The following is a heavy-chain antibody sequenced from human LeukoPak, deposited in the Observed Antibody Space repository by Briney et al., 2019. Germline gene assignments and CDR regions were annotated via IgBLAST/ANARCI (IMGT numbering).Heavy chain of an antibody. CDR2: ISSSGSTI. J-gene: IGHJ6*02. CDR1: GFTFSDYY. Sequence: PGGSLRLSCAASGFTFSDYYMSWIRQAPGKGLEWVSYISSSGSTIYYAYSVKGRFTISRDNAKNSLYLQMNSLRAEDTAVYYCARVPVTIFGVVIWGSPYGMDVWGQGTTVTVSS. V-gene: IGHV3-11*01. CDR3: ARVPVTIFGVVIWGSPYGMDV. D-gene: IGHD3-3*01.